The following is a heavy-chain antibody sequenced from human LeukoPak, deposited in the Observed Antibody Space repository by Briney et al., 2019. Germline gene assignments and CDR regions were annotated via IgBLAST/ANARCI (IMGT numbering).Heavy chain of an antibody. Sequence: GGSLRLSCASSGFTFTTYWMTWVRQAPGKGLEWVALINLDGADKYYVDSVKGRFTISRDNSKNTLYLQMNSLRAEDTAVYYCAKRWPTRAEYYFDYWGQGTLVTVSS. CDR3: AKRWPTRAEYYFDY. V-gene: IGHV3-7*03. D-gene: IGHD2-15*01. J-gene: IGHJ4*02. CDR1: GFTFTTYW. CDR2: INLDGADK.